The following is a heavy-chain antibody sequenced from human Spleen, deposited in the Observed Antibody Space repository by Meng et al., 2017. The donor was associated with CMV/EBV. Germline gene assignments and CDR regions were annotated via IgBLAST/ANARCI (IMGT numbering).Heavy chain of an antibody. CDR1: GFTFSSYW. V-gene: IGHV3-7*01. D-gene: IGHD2-2*01. Sequence: GESLKISCAASGFTFSSYWMSWVRQAPGKGLEWVANIKQDGSEKYYVDSVKGRFTISRDNAKNSLYLQMNSLRAEDTAVYYCAKDLKDCSSTSCYFFTTRGLYGMDVWGQGTTVTVSS. J-gene: IGHJ6*02. CDR2: IKQDGSEK. CDR3: AKDLKDCSSTSCYFFTTRGLYGMDV.